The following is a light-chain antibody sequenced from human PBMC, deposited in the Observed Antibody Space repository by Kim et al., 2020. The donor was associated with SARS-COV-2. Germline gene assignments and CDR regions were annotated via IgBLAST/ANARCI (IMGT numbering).Light chain of an antibody. J-gene: IGKJ2*03. Sequence: DIQMTQSPSSLSVSVGDRVTITCRASQSISNYLNWYQQKPGRATKLLIYEASSLQSGVPSRFSGSGSGTDFTLTISNLQPEDFATYYCQQSYNFPYSFGQGTKLEI. CDR3: QQSYNFPYS. CDR2: EAS. V-gene: IGKV1-39*01. CDR1: QSISNY.